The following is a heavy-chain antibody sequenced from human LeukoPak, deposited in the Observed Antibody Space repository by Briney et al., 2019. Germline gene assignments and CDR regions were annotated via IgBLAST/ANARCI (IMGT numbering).Heavy chain of an antibody. J-gene: IGHJ4*02. CDR3: ASLCYSSGCPSQDY. CDR2: IIPILGIA. V-gene: IGHV1-69*04. D-gene: IGHD6-19*01. CDR1: GGTFRSYA. Sequence: SVKVSCKASGGTFRSYAISWVRQAPGQGLEWMGRIIPILGIANYAQKFQGRVTITADKSTSTAYMELSSLRSEDTAVYYCASLCYSSGCPSQDYWGQGTLVTVSS.